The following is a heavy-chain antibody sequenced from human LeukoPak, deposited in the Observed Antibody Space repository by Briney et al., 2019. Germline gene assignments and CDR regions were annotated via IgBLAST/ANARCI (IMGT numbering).Heavy chain of an antibody. CDR2: IKSKTDGGTT. J-gene: IGHJ4*02. Sequence: LGGSLRLSCAASGFTFSNAWMSWVRQAPGKGLEWVGRIKSKTDGGTTDYAAPVKGRFTISRDDSKNTLYLQMNSLKTEDTAVYYCTELWFGELFPSYWGQGTLVTVSS. V-gene: IGHV3-15*01. CDR1: GFTFSNAW. CDR3: TELWFGELFPSY. D-gene: IGHD3-10*01.